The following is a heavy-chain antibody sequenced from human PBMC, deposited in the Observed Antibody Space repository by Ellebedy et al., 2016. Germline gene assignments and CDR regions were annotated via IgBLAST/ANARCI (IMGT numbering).Heavy chain of an antibody. Sequence: GGSLRLSXRGSGFTFSNYWMAWVRQAPGKGLEWVAHMSQDGSEKIYMDPVKGRFTISRDNAKNSLFLQMNSLRVEDTAVYYCATDTGNFWSSDYWGRGTLVTFSS. J-gene: IGHJ4*02. D-gene: IGHD1-7*01. CDR1: GFTFSNYW. V-gene: IGHV3-7*04. CDR3: ATDTGNFWSSDY. CDR2: MSQDGSEK.